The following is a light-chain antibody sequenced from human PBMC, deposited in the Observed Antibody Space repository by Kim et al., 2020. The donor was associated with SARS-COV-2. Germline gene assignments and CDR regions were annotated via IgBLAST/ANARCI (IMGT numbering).Light chain of an antibody. CDR3: QSWDSSTAV. J-gene: IGLJ3*02. CDR2: QDS. V-gene: IGLV3-1*01. CDR1: KLGDKF. Sequence: VAPVQTASIPCSGDKLGDKFACWYQQKPGRSPVLVIYQDSKRPSGIPERFSGSNSGNTATLTISGTQAMDEAEYYCQSWDSSTAVFGGGTQLTVL.